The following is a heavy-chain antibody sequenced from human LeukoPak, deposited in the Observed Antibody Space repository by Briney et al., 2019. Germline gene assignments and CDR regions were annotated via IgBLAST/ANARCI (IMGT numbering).Heavy chain of an antibody. Sequence: PGGSLRLSCAASGFTFSSNYMSWVRQAPGKGLEWVSIIYSGGSTFYADSVKGRFTISRDNSKNTLYLQMNSLRAEDTAVYYCAKERRQGFDYWGQGTLVTVSS. CDR2: IYSGGST. V-gene: IGHV3-53*01. CDR1: GFTFSSNY. CDR3: AKERRQGFDY. J-gene: IGHJ4*02.